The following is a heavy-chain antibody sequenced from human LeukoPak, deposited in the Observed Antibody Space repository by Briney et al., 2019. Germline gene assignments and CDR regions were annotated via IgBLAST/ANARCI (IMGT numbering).Heavy chain of an antibody. J-gene: IGHJ4*02. CDR2: IRYDGSNK. CDR1: GYTFSSYG. Sequence: GGSLRLSCAASGYTFSSYGMHWVRQAPGKGLEWVALIRYDGSNKYYADSVKGRFTISRDNSKNTLYLQMNSLRAEDTAVYYCAKRTSSSLFDYWGQGTLVTVSS. D-gene: IGHD6-13*01. V-gene: IGHV3-30*02. CDR3: AKRTSSSLFDY.